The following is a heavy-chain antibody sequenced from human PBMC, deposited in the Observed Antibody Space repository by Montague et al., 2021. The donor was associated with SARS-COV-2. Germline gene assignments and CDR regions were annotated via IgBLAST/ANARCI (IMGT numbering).Heavy chain of an antibody. CDR2: IYWNDDK. J-gene: IGHJ4*02. Sequence: VKPTHTLTLTCSLSGFSLRNRGVGVGWIRQPPGKALEWLAFIYWNDDKRYNRSLENRLTITKDSSENQVVLTVTNVDPVDSATYYCACSNDAYDHFDYWGQGTLVTVSS. V-gene: IGHV2-5*01. CDR3: ACSNDAYDHFDY. CDR1: GFSLRNRGVG. D-gene: IGHD5-12*01.